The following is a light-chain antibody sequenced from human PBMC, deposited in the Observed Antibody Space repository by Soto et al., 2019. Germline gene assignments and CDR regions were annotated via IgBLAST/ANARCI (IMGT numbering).Light chain of an antibody. V-gene: IGLV4-69*01. Sequence: QLVLTQSPSASASLGASVKLTCTLSSGHSNYAIAWHQQQSEKGPRYLMKLNSDGSHSKGDGSPDRFPGASSGAERYLTSSCLQSQDEAGYYGQTLSSAIGVFGGGAKRT. CDR2: LNSDGSH. CDR3: QTLSSAIGV. J-gene: IGLJ2*01. CDR1: SGHSNYA.